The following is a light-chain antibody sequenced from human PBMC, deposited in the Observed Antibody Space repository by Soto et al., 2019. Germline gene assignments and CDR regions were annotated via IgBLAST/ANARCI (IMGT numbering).Light chain of an antibody. CDR3: QQYYTSPRT. Sequence: EIVLTQSPGTLSLSPGERATLSCRASQSVSSNYLAWYQQKRGQAPRLLIYGASSRATGIPTRFSGSGSGSDFTLTICSLEPEDFALYYCQQYYTSPRTFGQGTKVEI. J-gene: IGKJ1*01. CDR2: GAS. CDR1: QSVSSNY. V-gene: IGKV3-20*01.